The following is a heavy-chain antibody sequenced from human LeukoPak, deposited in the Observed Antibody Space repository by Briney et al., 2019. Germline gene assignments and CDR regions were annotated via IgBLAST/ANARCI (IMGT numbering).Heavy chain of an antibody. J-gene: IGHJ4*02. CDR1: GGSINSYF. CDR3: AREAYCGGDCYSGFDY. CDR2: IYYSGST. V-gene: IGHV4-59*01. Sequence: SETLSLTCTVSGGSINSYFWSWIRQPPGKGLEWIGYIYYSGSTNYNPSLKSRVTISVDTSKNQFSLKLSSVTAADTAVYYCAREAYCGGDCYSGFDYWGQGTLVTVSS. D-gene: IGHD2-21*02.